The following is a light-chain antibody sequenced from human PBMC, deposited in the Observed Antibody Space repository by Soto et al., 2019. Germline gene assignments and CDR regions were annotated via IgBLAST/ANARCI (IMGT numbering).Light chain of an antibody. CDR2: DAS. CDR3: QQYKTWPPT. V-gene: IGKV3-15*01. Sequence: EIVLTQSPGTLSLSLGERATLSCRASQSIGTTLAWYLQKPGQAPRLLISDASTRATGIPASFSGSGSGTEFTLTISSLQSEDSAVYYCQQYKTWPPTFGQGTKVDIK. J-gene: IGKJ1*01. CDR1: QSIGTT.